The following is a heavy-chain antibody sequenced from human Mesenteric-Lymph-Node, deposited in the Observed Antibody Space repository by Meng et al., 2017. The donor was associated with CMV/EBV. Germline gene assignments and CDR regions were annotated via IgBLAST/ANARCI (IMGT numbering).Heavy chain of an antibody. CDR1: GFTFSNHG. V-gene: IGHV3-30*02. D-gene: IGHD7-27*01. CDR2: IRPDGSNK. J-gene: IGHJ4*02. CDR3: AKPLTGERDY. Sequence: GESLKISCAASGFTFSNHGMHWVRQAPGKGLEWVAFIRPDGSNKYYADSVKGRFTISRDNSQSTLYMQMNSLRAEDTAVYYCAKPLTGERDYWGRELWSPSPQ.